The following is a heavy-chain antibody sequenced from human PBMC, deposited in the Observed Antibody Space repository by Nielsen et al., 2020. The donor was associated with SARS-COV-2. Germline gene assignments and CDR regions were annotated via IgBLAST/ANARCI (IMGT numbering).Heavy chain of an antibody. V-gene: IGHV4-30-4*01. D-gene: IGHD1-26*01. CDR1: GGSISSGDYY. CDR2: IYYGGST. CDR3: ARGKATYGYYYYGMDV. J-gene: IGHJ6*02. Sequence: SETLSLTCTVSGGSISSGDYYWSWIRQPPGKGLEWIGYIYYGGSTYYNPSLKSRVTISVDTSKNQFSLKLSSVTAADTALYYCARGKATYGYYYYGMDVWGQGTTVTVSS.